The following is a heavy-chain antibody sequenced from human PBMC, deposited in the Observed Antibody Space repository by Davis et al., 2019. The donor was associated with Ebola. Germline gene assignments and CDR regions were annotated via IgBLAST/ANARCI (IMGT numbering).Heavy chain of an antibody. CDR2: IYYSGST. J-gene: IGHJ4*02. CDR3: AREAVAGTLVWFYYFDY. V-gene: IGHV4-30-4*01. D-gene: IGHD6-19*01. CDR1: GGSISSGDYY. Sequence: SETLSLTCTVSGGSISSGDYYWSWIRQPPGKGLEWIGYIYYSGSTYYNPSLKSRVTISVDTSKNQFSLKLSSVTAADTAVYYCAREAVAGTLVWFYYFDYWGQGTLVTVSS.